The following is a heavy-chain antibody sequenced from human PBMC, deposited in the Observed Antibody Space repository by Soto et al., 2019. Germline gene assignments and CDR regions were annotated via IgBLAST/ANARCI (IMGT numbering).Heavy chain of an antibody. J-gene: IGHJ6*03. CDR2: IYHSGST. D-gene: IGHD2-2*02. Sequence: PSETLSLTCAVSSGSISSDNLWSWVRQAPGKGLEWIGKIYHSGSTYYNPSLKSRVTISVDTSKNQFSLKLSSVTAADTAVYYCARQTCSSTSCYIYYYYMDVWGKGTTVTVSS. V-gene: IGHV4-4*02. CDR1: SGSISSDNL. CDR3: ARQTCSSTSCYIYYYYMDV.